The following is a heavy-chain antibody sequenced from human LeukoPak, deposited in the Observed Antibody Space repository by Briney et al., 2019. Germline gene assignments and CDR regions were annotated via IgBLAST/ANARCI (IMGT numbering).Heavy chain of an antibody. J-gene: IGHJ3*02. CDR1: GFTFGDYA. CDR2: ISGSGGST. Sequence: GGSLLLSCTASGFTFGDYAMSWFRQAPGKGLEWVSTISGSGGSTYYADSVKGRFTISRDNSKNTLYLQMNSLSAEDTAVYYCARGKEQQLYAFDIWGQGTMVTVSS. V-gene: IGHV3-23*01. D-gene: IGHD6-13*01. CDR3: ARGKEQQLYAFDI.